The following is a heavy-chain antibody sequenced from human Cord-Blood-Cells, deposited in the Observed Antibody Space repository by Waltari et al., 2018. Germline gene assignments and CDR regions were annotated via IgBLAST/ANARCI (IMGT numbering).Heavy chain of an antibody. D-gene: IGHD3-16*01. CDR1: GFTFSSYA. CDR3: AKDTSFTFGGVTRPPFDY. Sequence: EVQLVESGGGLVQPGGSLRLSCAASGFTFSSYAMSWVRQAPGKGLEWASAISGSGGSTYYADSVKGRFTISRDNSKNTLYLQMNSLRAEDTAVYYCAKDTSFTFGGVTRPPFDYWGQGTLVTVSS. V-gene: IGHV3-23*04. J-gene: IGHJ4*02. CDR2: ISGSGGST.